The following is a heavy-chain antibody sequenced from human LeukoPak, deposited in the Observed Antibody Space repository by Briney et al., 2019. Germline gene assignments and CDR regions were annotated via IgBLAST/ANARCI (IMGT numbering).Heavy chain of an antibody. V-gene: IGHV3-30-3*01. CDR1: GFTFSSHA. CDR2: ISHDGSES. Sequence: GGPLRLSCAASGFTFSSHAMVWVRQAPGKGLEWVSFISHDGSESFHTESVKGRFTISRDNFKNTVDLQVSGLKEEDTAVYYCARDWGQRGVGATLANWGQGTLVIVSS. D-gene: IGHD1-26*01. CDR3: ARDWGQRGVGATLAN. J-gene: IGHJ4*02.